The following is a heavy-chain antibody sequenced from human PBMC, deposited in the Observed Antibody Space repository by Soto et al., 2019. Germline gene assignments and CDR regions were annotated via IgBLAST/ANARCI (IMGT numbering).Heavy chain of an antibody. CDR2: ISAYNGNT. Sequence: QVPLVQSGAEVKKPGASVKVSCKASGYTFTSYGISWVRQAPGQGLEWMGWISAYNGNTNYAQKLQGRVTMTTGTSTSTAYMELRSLRSDDTAVYYCVRARSIAARFLNAYWGQGTLVTVSS. J-gene: IGHJ4*02. CDR1: GYTFTSYG. CDR3: VRARSIAARFLNAY. V-gene: IGHV1-18*01. D-gene: IGHD6-6*01.